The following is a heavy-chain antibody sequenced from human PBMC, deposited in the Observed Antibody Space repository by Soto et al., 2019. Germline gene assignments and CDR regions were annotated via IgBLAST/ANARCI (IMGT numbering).Heavy chain of an antibody. Sequence: SETLSLTCAVYGGSFSGYYWSWIRQPPGKGLEWIGEINHSRSTNYNPSLKSRVTISVDTSKNQFSLKLSSVTAADTAVYYCARGFFVSYYDFWSGYPDTPFDYWGQGTLVTVSS. CDR3: ARGFFVSYYDFWSGYPDTPFDY. V-gene: IGHV4-34*01. CDR2: INHSRST. CDR1: GGSFSGYY. J-gene: IGHJ4*02. D-gene: IGHD3-3*01.